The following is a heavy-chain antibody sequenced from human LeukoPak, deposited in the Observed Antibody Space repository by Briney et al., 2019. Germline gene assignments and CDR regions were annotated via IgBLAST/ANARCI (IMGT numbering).Heavy chain of an antibody. J-gene: IGHJ5*02. CDR3: ARGAAVDTTMVRGP. D-gene: IGHD5-18*01. CDR1: GFTFSSYA. CDR2: ISTSSSYI. Sequence: TGGSLRLSCAASGFTFSSYAMSWVRQAPGKGLEWVSSISTSSSYIYYADSVKGRFTISRDNGKNSLYLQMNSLRAEDTAMYYCARGAAVDTTMVRGPWGQGTLVTVSS. V-gene: IGHV3-21*01.